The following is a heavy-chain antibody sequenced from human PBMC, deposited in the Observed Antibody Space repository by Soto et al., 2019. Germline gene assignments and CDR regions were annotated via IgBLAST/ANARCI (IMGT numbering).Heavy chain of an antibody. Sequence: EVQLLEPGGGLVQPGGSLRLSCAASGFILSSFGMSWVRQTPGKGLEWVSGFSGSGGSTYYADSVKGRFTISRDNSKNTLYLQMNSLRTEDTAVYYCAKGLAVTNKWFDPWGQGTLVTVSS. D-gene: IGHD4-4*01. CDR1: GFILSSFG. J-gene: IGHJ5*02. CDR3: AKGLAVTNKWFDP. V-gene: IGHV3-23*01. CDR2: FSGSGGST.